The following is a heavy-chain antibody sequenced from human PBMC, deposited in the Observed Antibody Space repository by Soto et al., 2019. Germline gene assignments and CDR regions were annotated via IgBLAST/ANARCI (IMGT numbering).Heavy chain of an antibody. CDR1: GGSFSGYY. V-gene: IGHV4-34*01. CDR3: ARGSSGYYYEDY. CDR2: INHSGST. D-gene: IGHD3-22*01. Sequence: SETLSLTCAVYGGSFSGYYWSWIRQPPGKGLEWIGEINHSGSTNYNPSLKSRVTISVDTSKNQFSLKLSSVTAADTAVYYCARGSSGYYYEDYWGQGTLVTVSS. J-gene: IGHJ4*02.